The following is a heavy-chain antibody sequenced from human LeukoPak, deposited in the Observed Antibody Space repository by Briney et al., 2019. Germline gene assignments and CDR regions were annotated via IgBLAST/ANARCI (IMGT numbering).Heavy chain of an antibody. CDR1: GYTFTSYD. CDR3: ARGPHYDILTGYSRDY. V-gene: IGHV1-8*01. J-gene: IGHJ4*02. D-gene: IGHD3-9*01. Sequence: ASVKVSCKASGYTFTSYDINWVRQATGQGLEWMGWMNPNSGNTGYAQKFQGRVTMTRNTSMSTAYMELSSLRSEDTAVYYCARGPHYDILTGYSRDYWGQGTLVTVSS. CDR2: MNPNSGNT.